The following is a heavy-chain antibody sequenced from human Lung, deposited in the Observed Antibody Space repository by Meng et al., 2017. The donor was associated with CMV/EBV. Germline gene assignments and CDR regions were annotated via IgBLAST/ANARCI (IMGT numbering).Heavy chain of an antibody. CDR2: IRSKAYGGTT. D-gene: IGHD1-26*01. CDR3: TRNRGSYYFDY. J-gene: IGHJ4*02. Sequence: SXTASGFTFGDYAMTWVRQAPGKGLEWVGFIRSKAYGGTTEYAASVKGRFTISRDDSKSIAYLQMNSLKTEDTAVYYCTRNRGSYYFDYWGQGTLXTVSS. CDR1: GFTFGDYA. V-gene: IGHV3-49*04.